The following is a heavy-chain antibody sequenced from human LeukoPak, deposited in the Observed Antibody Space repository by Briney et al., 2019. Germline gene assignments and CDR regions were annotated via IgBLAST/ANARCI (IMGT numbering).Heavy chain of an antibody. D-gene: IGHD3-22*01. CDR3: ARDYYDSSGYYPWGY. V-gene: IGHV4-59*01. CDR1: GGSISSYS. J-gene: IGHJ4*02. CDR2: INNSGYT. Sequence: SETLSLTCTVSGGSISSYSWNWIRQPPGKGLEWIGYINNSGYTNNNPSLKSRVNISVDTFKNQFSLRMSSVTAADTAVYYCARDYYDSSGYYPWGYWGQGTLVTVSS.